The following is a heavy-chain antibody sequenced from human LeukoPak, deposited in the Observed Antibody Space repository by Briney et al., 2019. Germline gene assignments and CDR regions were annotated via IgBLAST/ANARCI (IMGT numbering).Heavy chain of an antibody. V-gene: IGHV3-21*01. J-gene: IGHJ6*03. CDR2: ISSSSSYI. D-gene: IGHD3-10*01. CDR1: GFTFSSYS. Sequence: PGGSLRLSCAASGFTFSSYSMNWVRQAPGKGLEWVSSISSSSSYIYYADSVKGRFTISRDNAKNSLYLQMNSLRAEDTAVYYCARDFGEATMVRGRVYYYYYMDVWGKGTTATVSS. CDR3: ARDFGEATMVRGRVYYYYYMDV.